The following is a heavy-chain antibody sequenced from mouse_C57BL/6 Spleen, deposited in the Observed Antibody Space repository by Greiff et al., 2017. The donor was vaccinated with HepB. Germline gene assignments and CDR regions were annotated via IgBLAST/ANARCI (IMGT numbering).Heavy chain of an antibody. Sequence: EVHLVESGGGLVQPKGSLKLSCAASGFSFNTYAMNWVRQAPGKGLEWVARIRSKSNNYATYYADSVKDRFTISRDDSESMLYLQMNNLKTEDTAMYYCVRSFYYYGSSYGAGAMDYWGQGTSVTVSS. V-gene: IGHV10-1*01. CDR3: VRSFYYYGSSYGAGAMDY. CDR2: IRSKSNNYAT. J-gene: IGHJ4*01. CDR1: GFSFNTYA. D-gene: IGHD1-1*01.